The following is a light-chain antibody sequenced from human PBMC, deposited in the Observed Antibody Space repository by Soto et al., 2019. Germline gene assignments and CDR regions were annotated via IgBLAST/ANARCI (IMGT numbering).Light chain of an antibody. CDR1: SSDVGAYIQ. Sequence: QSALTQPASVSGSPGQSITISCTGTSSDVGAYIQVSWYQQHPGKAPKVMIYDVSSRTSGVSNRFSGSKSGNTAFLTISGLQAEDEADYYCNSYTRSSTRVFGTGTKVTVL. J-gene: IGLJ1*01. CDR3: NSYTRSSTRV. CDR2: DVS. V-gene: IGLV2-14*03.